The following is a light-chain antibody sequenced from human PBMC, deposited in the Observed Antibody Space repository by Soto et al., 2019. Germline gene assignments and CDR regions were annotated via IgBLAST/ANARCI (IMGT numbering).Light chain of an antibody. J-gene: IGLJ1*01. Sequence: QEVTISCSGSSSNIGGNSVSWHQQLPGTAPKLLIYDDNKRPSGIPDRFSGSKSGTSATLGITGFQTGDEADYYCGSWDSSLSAYVFGTGTKVTVL. V-gene: IGLV1-51*01. CDR1: SSNIGGNS. CDR2: DDN. CDR3: GSWDSSLSAYV.